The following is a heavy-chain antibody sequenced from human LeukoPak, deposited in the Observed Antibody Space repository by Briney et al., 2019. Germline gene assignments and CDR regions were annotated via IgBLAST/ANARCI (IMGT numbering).Heavy chain of an antibody. CDR1: GYSFTSYG. Sequence: ASVKVSCKASGYSFTSYGIGWVRQAPGQGLEWMGWISGFNDDTNYVQKFQGRVTMTTGTSTSTAYMELRSLRSDDTAVYYCARDTYSDYVYDYWGQGTLVTVSS. J-gene: IGHJ4*02. CDR2: ISGFNDDT. V-gene: IGHV1-18*04. D-gene: IGHD4-11*01. CDR3: ARDTYSDYVYDY.